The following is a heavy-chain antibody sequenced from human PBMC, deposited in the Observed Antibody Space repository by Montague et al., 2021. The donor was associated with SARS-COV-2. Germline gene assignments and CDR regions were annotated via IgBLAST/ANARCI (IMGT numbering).Heavy chain of an antibody. CDR1: GGSISSYY. J-gene: IGHJ6*02. Sequence: SETLSLTCTLSGGSISSYYWNWIRQPPGRGLECIGCIYSSGSTAYSPSLKSRVTISLDTSKNQFSLNVTSVTAADTAVYYCAREGGSYNCALDDWGPGTPVTVSS. CDR2: IYSSGST. CDR3: AREGGSYNCALDD. D-gene: IGHD2-15*01. V-gene: IGHV4-59*01.